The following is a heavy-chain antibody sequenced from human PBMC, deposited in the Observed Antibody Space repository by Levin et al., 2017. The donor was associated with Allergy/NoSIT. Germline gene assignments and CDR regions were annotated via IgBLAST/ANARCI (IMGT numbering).Heavy chain of an antibody. D-gene: IGHD1-26*01. V-gene: IGHV4-38-2*01. CDR1: DYSITNGYY. Sequence: SQTLSLTCSVSDYSITNGYYWDWIRQPPGKGLEWIGTIYHSGNTYYTPSLKSRITMSVDTSKNRFSLRLNSVTAADTAVYYCARISGAGWFDPWGQGTLVTVSS. CDR3: ARISGAGWFDP. J-gene: IGHJ5*02. CDR2: IYHSGNT.